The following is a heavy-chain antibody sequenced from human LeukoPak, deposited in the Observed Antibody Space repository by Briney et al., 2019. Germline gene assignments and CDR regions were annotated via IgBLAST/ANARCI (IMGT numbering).Heavy chain of an antibody. CDR2: INPSGGST. J-gene: IGHJ5*02. Sequence: ASVKVSCKASGYTFTSYYMHWVRQAPGQGLEWMGIINPSGGSTSYAQKFQGRVTMTRDTSTSTVYMELSSLRSEDTAVYYCAREELTAADARLVDPWGQRTLVTVSS. CDR3: AREELTAADARLVDP. CDR1: GYTFTSYY. V-gene: IGHV1-46*01. D-gene: IGHD6-13*01.